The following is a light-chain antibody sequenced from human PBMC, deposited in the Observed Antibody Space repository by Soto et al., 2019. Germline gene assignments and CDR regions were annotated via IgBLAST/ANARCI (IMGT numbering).Light chain of an antibody. CDR1: QGIRSD. CDR3: LQDYTYPRT. CDR2: ATS. V-gene: IGKV1-6*01. J-gene: IGKJ3*01. Sequence: AIQMTQSPSSLSSSVGDTVTITCRASQGIRSDLAWYQQKPGKAPKRLIFATSTLQNGVPSRFSGSGFGKDFTLTISGLQPEDFAAYYCLQDYTYPRTFGHGTKVDLK.